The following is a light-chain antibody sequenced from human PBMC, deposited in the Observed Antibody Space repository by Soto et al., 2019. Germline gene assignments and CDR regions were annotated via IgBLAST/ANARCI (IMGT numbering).Light chain of an antibody. J-gene: IGLJ1*01. Sequence: QSALTQPASVSGSPGQSITISCTGTSSDVGGYNYVSWYQQHPGKAPKLMIYDVSNRPSGVSSRFSGSKSGNTASLTISGLQAEDEADYYCSSYTSSSKGVFGTGTKVTVL. CDR3: SSYTSSSKGV. CDR1: SSDVGGYNY. CDR2: DVS. V-gene: IGLV2-14*01.